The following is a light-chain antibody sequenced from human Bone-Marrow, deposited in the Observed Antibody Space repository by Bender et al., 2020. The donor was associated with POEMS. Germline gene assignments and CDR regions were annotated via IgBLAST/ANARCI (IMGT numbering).Light chain of an antibody. CDR1: SADIGTYKL. CDR3: CSYAGGSSFV. CDR2: EVT. Sequence: QSALTQPASISGSPGQSATISCTGTSADIGTYKLVSWYQLRPGKAPKLIIHEVTKRPSGISNRFSGSKSVNTASLSISGLQAEDEADYYCCSYAGGSSFVFGGGTKLTVL. V-gene: IGLV2-23*02. J-gene: IGLJ3*02.